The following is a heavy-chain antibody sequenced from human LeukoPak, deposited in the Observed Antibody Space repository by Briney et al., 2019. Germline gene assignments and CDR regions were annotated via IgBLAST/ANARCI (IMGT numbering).Heavy chain of an antibody. CDR1: GFTFTSYD. V-gene: IGHV1-8*01. D-gene: IGHD3-10*01. CDR2: MYPNNGNT. J-gene: IGHJ5*02. CDR3: VRDGEGVAISVNYWFDP. Sequence: ASVKVSCKASGFTFTSYDINWVRQAAGQGLEWMGWMYPNNGNTGYAQKFQGRVTMTRDTTISTAYMELRSPRSEDTAVYYCVRDGEGVAISVNYWFDPWGQGTLVTVSS.